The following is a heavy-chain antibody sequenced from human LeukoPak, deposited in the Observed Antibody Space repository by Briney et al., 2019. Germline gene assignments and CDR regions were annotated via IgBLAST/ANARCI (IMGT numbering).Heavy chain of an antibody. CDR2: INDRGTT. CDR3: ARDPTTVVTVPYYFDF. Sequence: SETLSLTCTVSGGSISSSSYYWGWIRQPPGKGLEWIAEINDRGTTNYNPLLKSRVTISVDTSKNQFSLKLTSVTAADTGVYYCARDPTTVVTVPYYFDFWGQGTPVTVSS. V-gene: IGHV4-39*07. D-gene: IGHD4-23*01. J-gene: IGHJ4*02. CDR1: GGSISSSSYY.